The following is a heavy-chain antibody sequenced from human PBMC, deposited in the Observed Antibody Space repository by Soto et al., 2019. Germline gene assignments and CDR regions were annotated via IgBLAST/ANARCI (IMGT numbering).Heavy chain of an antibody. D-gene: IGHD3-16*01. V-gene: IGHV3-30*19. CDR1: GFTFRSYV. J-gene: IGHJ1*01. CDR3: ARWGTTGGLDV. CDR2: TSYDGSDK. Sequence: QVQLVESGGGVVQPGTSLRVSCVGSGFTFRSYVMHWVRQAPGKGLEWVALTSYDGSDKYYDDSVRGRFTISRDNSRNTVDLQMDSLIHEDTALYYCARWGTTGGLDVWGQGTLVFVSS.